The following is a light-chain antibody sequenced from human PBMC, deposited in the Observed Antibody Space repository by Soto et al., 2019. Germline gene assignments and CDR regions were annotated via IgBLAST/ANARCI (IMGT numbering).Light chain of an antibody. CDR1: ESVSTN. V-gene: IGKV3-15*01. CDR2: GAS. J-gene: IGKJ5*01. CDR3: QQYNTWRSIT. Sequence: EIAMTQSPATLSVSPGERVTLSCRASESVSTNLAWYQQKAGQAPRLLIYGASTRATGIPARFSGSGSGTEFTLTITSQQSEDFAVYHCQQYNTWRSITFGQGTRLEIK.